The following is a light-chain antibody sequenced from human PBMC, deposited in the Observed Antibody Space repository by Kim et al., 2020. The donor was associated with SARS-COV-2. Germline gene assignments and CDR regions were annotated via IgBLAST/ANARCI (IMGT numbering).Light chain of an antibody. CDR2: DTS. Sequence: LAPGERATLSCRAIQSVGNHLAWFTQTPGQAPRLLIYDTSNRAPGVPARFSGSGSGTDFTLTISSLEAEDFAVYYCQQRANWPRTFGQGTRLEIK. V-gene: IGKV3-11*01. J-gene: IGKJ5*01. CDR1: QSVGNH. CDR3: QQRANWPRT.